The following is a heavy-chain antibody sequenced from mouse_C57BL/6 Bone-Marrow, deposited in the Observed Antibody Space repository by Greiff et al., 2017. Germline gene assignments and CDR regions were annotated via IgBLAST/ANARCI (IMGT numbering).Heavy chain of an antibody. V-gene: IGHV1-36*01. D-gene: IGHD1-1*01. CDR2: VYPYNGGT. CDR3: ARGFITTVVAPFHFDY. CDR1: GFTFTDYY. Sequence: VQLQQSGAELVKPGASVKLSCKASGFTFTDYYMHWVKQSHGKSLEWIGLVYPYNGGTSYNQKFKGKATLTVDTSSSTAYMELNSLTSEDSAVYYCARGFITTVVAPFHFDYWGQGTTLTVSS. J-gene: IGHJ2*01.